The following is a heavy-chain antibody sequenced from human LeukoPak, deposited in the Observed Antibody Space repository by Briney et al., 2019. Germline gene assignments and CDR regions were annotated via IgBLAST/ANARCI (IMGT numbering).Heavy chain of an antibody. Sequence: GGSLRLSCAGSGFTFSSYWMHWVRQAPGKGLVWVSRISTDASSTTYADSVKGRFTISGDNAKNTLYLQMNSLRADDTAVYYCARIADYGSGFELWGQGTLVTVSS. CDR1: GFTFSSYW. CDR2: ISTDASST. J-gene: IGHJ4*02. D-gene: IGHD3-10*01. CDR3: ARIADYGSGFEL. V-gene: IGHV3-74*01.